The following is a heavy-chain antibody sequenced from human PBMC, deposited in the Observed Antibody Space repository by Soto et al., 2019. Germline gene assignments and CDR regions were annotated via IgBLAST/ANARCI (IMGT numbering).Heavy chain of an antibody. J-gene: IGHJ5*02. V-gene: IGHV1-18*01. Sequence: VKVSCKASGYTFTSYDINWVRQATGQGLEWMGWINPNNGNTNYAQKLQGRVTMTTDTSTSTAYMELRSLRSDDTAVYYCARKRPWFDPWGQGTLVTVSS. CDR1: GYTFTSYD. CDR2: INPNNGNT. CDR3: ARKRPWFDP.